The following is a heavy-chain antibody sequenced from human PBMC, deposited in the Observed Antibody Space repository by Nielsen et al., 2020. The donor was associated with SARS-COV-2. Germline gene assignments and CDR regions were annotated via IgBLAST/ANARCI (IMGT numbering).Heavy chain of an antibody. D-gene: IGHD6-13*01. CDR2: ISYDGSNK. J-gene: IGHJ6*03. CDR3: ARDGSSWYEYYYYMDV. CDR1: GFTFSSYG. Sequence: GESLKISCAASGFTFSSYGMHWVRQAPGKGLEWVAVISYDGSNKYYADSVKGRFTISRDNSKNTLYLQMNSLRAEDTAVYYCARDGSSWYEYYYYMDVWGKGTTVTVSS. V-gene: IGHV3-30*03.